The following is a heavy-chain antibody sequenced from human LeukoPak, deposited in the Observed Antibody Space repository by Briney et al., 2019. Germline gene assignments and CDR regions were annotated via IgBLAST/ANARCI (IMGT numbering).Heavy chain of an antibody. D-gene: IGHD2-21*01. CDR2: IHYTSGT. CDR3: ARLRGDSTAVFDY. Sequence: SETLSLTCTVSGASISGDYWSWIRQSPGKGLEWLAYIHYTSGTNYNPSLKSRLSISVDTSKNQFSLRLRSVTAADTAVYYCARLRGDSTAVFDYWGQGTLVSVSS. CDR1: GASISGDY. J-gene: IGHJ4*02. V-gene: IGHV4-59*01.